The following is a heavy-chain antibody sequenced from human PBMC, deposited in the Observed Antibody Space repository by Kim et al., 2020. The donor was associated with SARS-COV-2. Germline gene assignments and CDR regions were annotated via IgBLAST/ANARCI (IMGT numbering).Heavy chain of an antibody. Sequence: GRFTISRDNSKTTLYLQMNSLRAEDTAVYYCAKDQSPGGAFWRGYVIDYWGQGNLVTVSS. V-gene: IGHV3-33*03. J-gene: IGHJ4*02. CDR3: AKDQSPGGAFWRGYVIDY. D-gene: IGHD3-3*01.